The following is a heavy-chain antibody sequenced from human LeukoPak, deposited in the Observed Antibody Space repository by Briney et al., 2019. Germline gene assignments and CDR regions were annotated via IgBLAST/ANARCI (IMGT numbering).Heavy chain of an antibody. V-gene: IGHV3-66*01. CDR3: ARGQSRFGGVIPMYYFDY. Sequence: GGSLRLSCAASGFTVSSNYMSWVRQAPGKGLEWVSVIYSGGSTYYADSVKGRFTISRDNSKNTLYLQMNSLRAEDTAVYYCARGQSRFGGVIPMYYFDYWGQGTLVTVSS. D-gene: IGHD3-16*02. J-gene: IGHJ4*02. CDR2: IYSGGST. CDR1: GFTVSSNY.